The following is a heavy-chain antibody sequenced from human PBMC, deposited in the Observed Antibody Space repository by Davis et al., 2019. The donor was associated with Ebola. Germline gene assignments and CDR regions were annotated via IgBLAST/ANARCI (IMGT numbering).Heavy chain of an antibody. J-gene: IGHJ4*02. D-gene: IGHD3-10*01. V-gene: IGHV4-31*03. Sequence: PSETLSLTCTVSGGSINSGGYYWSWIRQHPGKGLEWIGYIYYSGSTYYNPSLKSRVTISVDTSKNQFSLKLSSVTAADTAVYYCARPRSAYYYGSGSYFEFDYWGQGTLVTVSS. CDR3: ARPRSAYYYGSGSYFEFDY. CDR2: IYYSGST. CDR1: GGSINSGGYY.